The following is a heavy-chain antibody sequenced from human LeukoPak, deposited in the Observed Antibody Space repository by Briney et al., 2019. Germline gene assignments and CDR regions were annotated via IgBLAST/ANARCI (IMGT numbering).Heavy chain of an antibody. CDR1: GFTFSRFG. CDR3: ARDYYYDSSGYWDYYFDY. D-gene: IGHD3-22*01. CDR2: IWYDGSNK. J-gene: IGHJ4*02. Sequence: GGSLRLSCAASGFTFSRFGMHWVRQAPGKGLEWVAVIWYDGSNKYYADSVKGRFTISRDNSKNTLYLEMDSLRAEDTAVYYCARDYYYDSSGYWDYYFDYWGQGTLVSVSS. V-gene: IGHV3-33*01.